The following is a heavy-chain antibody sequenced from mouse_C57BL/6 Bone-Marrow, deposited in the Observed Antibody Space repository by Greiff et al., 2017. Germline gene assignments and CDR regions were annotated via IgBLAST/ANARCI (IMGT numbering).Heavy chain of an antibody. CDR3: ARQLRAMDY. V-gene: IGHV5-4*03. CDR1: GFTFRSYA. J-gene: IGHJ4*01. Sequence: EVKLVESGGGLVKPGGSLKLSCAASGFTFRSYAMSWVRQTPEKRLEWVATISDGGSYTYYPDNVKGRCTISRDNAKNNLYLQMSHLKSEDTAMYYCARQLRAMDYWGQGTSVTVSS. CDR2: ISDGGSYT. D-gene: IGHD2-4*01.